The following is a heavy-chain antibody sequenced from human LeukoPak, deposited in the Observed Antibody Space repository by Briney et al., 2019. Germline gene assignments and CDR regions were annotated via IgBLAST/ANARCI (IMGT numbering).Heavy chain of an antibody. CDR3: AKGLVGDAYYFDY. Sequence: PGGSLRLSCAASGFTFDGYALHWVRQAPGKGLEWVSGISWNSGSIGYADSVKGRFTISRDNAKNSLYLQMNSLRAEDTALYYCAKGLVGDAYYFDYWGQGTLVTVSS. CDR1: GFTFDGYA. CDR2: ISWNSGSI. J-gene: IGHJ4*02. D-gene: IGHD1-26*01. V-gene: IGHV3-9*01.